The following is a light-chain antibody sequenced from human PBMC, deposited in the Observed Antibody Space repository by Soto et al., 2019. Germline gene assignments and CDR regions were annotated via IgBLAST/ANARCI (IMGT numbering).Light chain of an antibody. CDR1: SSNIGAGYD. V-gene: IGLV1-40*01. CDR2: GDI. J-gene: IGLJ3*02. Sequence: QSVLTQPPSVSGAPGQRVTISCTGSSSNIGAGYDVHWYQQLPGTAPKLLIYGDINRPSGVPDRFSGSKSGSSASLAITGLQAEDEADYYCQSYDSSLSGYVFGGGTKPTVL. CDR3: QSYDSSLSGYV.